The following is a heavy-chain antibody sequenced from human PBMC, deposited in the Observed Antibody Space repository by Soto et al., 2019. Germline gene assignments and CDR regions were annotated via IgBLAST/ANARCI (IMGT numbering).Heavy chain of an antibody. J-gene: IGHJ4*02. V-gene: IGHV1-18*01. D-gene: IGHD4-4*01. CDR1: GYTFTSYG. CDR2: VSAYNGNT. CDR3: ARSRDYNIIDY. Sequence: VASVKVSCKASGYTFTSYGINWVRQAPGQGLEWMGWVSAYNGNTNYAQKLEGRVTLITATSTTTAYMELRSLRSDDTAVYYCARSRDYNIIDYWGQGTLVTVSS.